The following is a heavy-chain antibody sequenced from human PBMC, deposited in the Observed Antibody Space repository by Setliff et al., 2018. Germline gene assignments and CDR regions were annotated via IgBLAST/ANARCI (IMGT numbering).Heavy chain of an antibody. J-gene: IGHJ4*02. CDR1: GYTFTSYY. D-gene: IGHD3-22*01. CDR3: AREYYDSSGYHGPLDY. CDR2: INPSGGST. Sequence: GASVKVSCKASGYTFTSYYMHWVRQAPGQGLEWMGIINPSGGSTSDAQKFQGRVTMTRDTSTSTVYMELSSLRSEDTAVYYCAREYYDSSGYHGPLDYWGQGTLVTVAS. V-gene: IGHV1-46*01.